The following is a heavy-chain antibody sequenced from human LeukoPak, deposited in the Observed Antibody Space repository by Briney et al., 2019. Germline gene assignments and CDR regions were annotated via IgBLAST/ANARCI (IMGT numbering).Heavy chain of an antibody. CDR1: GFTFNAYG. J-gene: IGHJ4*02. V-gene: IGHV3-30*18. D-gene: IGHD4-17*01. Sequence: GGSLRLSCAVSGFTFNAYGLHWVRQAPGKGLEWLAFISKEGNDDYYANSVKGRFTISRDNSKKTLYLQMNSLRDEDTAVYYCAKLPTSYGDYGWDYWGQGTLVIVSS. CDR2: ISKEGNDD. CDR3: AKLPTSYGDYGWDY.